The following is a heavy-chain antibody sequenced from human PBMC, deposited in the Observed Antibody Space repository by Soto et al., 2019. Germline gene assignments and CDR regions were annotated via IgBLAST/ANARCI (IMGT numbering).Heavy chain of an antibody. CDR1: GGTFRTSA. CDR3: ARDKDRQQLGGNYYYIMDV. J-gene: IGHJ6*02. CDR2: IMPVFSTP. Sequence: SVKVSCKTSGGTFRTSAISWVRQAPGQGLEWMGGIMPVFSTPDYAQKFQGRVTITADESTSTAYMELSSLRSEDTAVYYCARDKDRQQLGGNYYYIMDVWGQGTTVTVSS. D-gene: IGHD3-3*02. V-gene: IGHV1-69*13.